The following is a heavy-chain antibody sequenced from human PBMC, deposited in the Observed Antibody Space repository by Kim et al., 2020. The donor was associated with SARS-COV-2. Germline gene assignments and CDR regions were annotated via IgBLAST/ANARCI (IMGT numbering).Heavy chain of an antibody. CDR1: GFTVSSNY. D-gene: IGHD3-10*01. V-gene: IGHV3-53*01. J-gene: IGHJ6*02. CDR3: ARDKGHGELLFPRYYYYGMDV. CDR2: IYSGGST. Sequence: GGSLRLSCAASGFTVSSNYMSWVRQAPGKGLEWVSAIYSGGSTYYADSVKGRFTISRDNSKNTRYLQMNSLRAEDTAVDYCARDKGHGELLFPRYYYYGMDVWGHGTTVTLSS.